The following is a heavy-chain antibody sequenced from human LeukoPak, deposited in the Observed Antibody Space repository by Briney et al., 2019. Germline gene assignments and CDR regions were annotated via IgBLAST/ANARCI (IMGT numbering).Heavy chain of an antibody. CDR2: INPSGGST. D-gene: IGHD3-22*01. CDR1: GYTFTGYY. V-gene: IGHV1-46*01. J-gene: IGHJ3*02. CDR3: ARDRTGYDSSGYAFDI. Sequence: ASVKVSCKASGYTFTGYYMHWVRQAPGQGLERMGIINPSGGSTSYAQKFQGRVTMTRDTSTSTVYMELSSLRSEDTAVYYCARDRTGYDSSGYAFDIWGQGTMVTVSS.